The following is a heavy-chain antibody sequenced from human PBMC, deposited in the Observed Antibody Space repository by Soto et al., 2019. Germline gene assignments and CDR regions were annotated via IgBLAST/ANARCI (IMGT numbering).Heavy chain of an antibody. Sequence: ASVKVSCKASGGTFSSYAISWVRQAPGQGLEWMGGIIPIFGTANYAQKFQGRVTITADESTSTAYMELSSLRSEDTAVYYCARAPIYTAMVIDYGMDVWGQVTTVTVPS. D-gene: IGHD5-18*01. CDR3: ARAPIYTAMVIDYGMDV. CDR1: GGTFSSYA. J-gene: IGHJ6*02. V-gene: IGHV1-69*13. CDR2: IIPIFGTA.